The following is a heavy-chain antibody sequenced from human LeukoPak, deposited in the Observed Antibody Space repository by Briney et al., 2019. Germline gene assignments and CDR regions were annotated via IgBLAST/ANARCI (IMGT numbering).Heavy chain of an antibody. CDR3: AGGPGFLIDC. V-gene: IGHV3-7*01. CDR2: IKQDGSEK. J-gene: IGHJ4*02. CDR1: GFTFSSYW. Sequence: GGSLRLSCAASGFTFSSYWMSWVRQAPGKGLEWVANIKQDGSEKHYVDSVKGRLTISRDNAKNLLYLKMNSLRVEDTAVYYCAGGPGFLIDCWGQGTLVTVSS. D-gene: IGHD3-3*01.